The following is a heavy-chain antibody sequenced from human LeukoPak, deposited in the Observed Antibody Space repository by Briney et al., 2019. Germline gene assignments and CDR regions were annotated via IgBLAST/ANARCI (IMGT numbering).Heavy chain of an antibody. CDR1: GGSISSYY. V-gene: IGHV4-59*01. CDR2: IYYNGST. CDR3: ARVGEGIGIAYSSSRACLDY. D-gene: IGHD6-13*01. Sequence: PSETLSLTCTVSGGSISSYYCSWIRQPPGKGLEWMGNIYYNGSTNYNPSLKSRVTISVDTSKNQFSLKLSSVTAADTAVYYCARVGEGIGIAYSSSRACLDYWGQGTLVTVSS. J-gene: IGHJ4*02.